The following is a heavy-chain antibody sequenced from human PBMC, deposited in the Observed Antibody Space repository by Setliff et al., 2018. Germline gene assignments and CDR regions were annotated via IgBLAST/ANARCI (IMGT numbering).Heavy chain of an antibody. CDR2: IKQDGSDK. CDR1: GFIFSTYW. CDR3: ARLRKDYGDYYYCDY. V-gene: IGHV3-7*01. D-gene: IGHD4-17*01. Sequence: GGSLRLSCAASGFIFSTYWMSWVRQAPGKGLEWVANIKQDGSDKYYVYSVKGRFTISRDNAKNSLYLQMNSLRAEDTAVYYCARLRKDYGDYYYCDYWGQGTLVTVSS. J-gene: IGHJ4*02.